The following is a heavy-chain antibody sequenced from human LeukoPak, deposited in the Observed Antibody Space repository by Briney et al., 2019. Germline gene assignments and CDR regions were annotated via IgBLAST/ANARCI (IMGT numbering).Heavy chain of an antibody. CDR1: GFTFSNYA. CDR3: ARDIYCGGDCYNGMDV. J-gene: IGHJ6*02. D-gene: IGHD2-21*02. CDR2: ISGSGDST. Sequence: PGGSLRLSCAASGFTFSNYAMNWVRQAPGMGLEWVSRISGSGDSTFYADSVKGRFTISRDNAKNSLYLQMNSLRAEDTAVYYCARDIYCGGDCYNGMDVWGQGTTVTVSS. V-gene: IGHV3-23*01.